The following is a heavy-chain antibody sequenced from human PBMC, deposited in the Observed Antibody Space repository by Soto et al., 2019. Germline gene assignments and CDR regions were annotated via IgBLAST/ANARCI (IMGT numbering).Heavy chain of an antibody. CDR2: ISNDGSDK. D-gene: IGHD6-13*01. Sequence: PGGSLRLSCVASGFTSNNYAFHWVRQTPGTGLEWVAVISNDGSDKYYADSVKGRFTTSRDNSKNTLHLQMDSLRAEDTAVYFCAKVRIAPAKPSYFDSWGQGTLVTVSS. CDR1: GFTSNNYA. V-gene: IGHV3-30*18. J-gene: IGHJ4*02. CDR3: AKVRIAPAKPSYFDS.